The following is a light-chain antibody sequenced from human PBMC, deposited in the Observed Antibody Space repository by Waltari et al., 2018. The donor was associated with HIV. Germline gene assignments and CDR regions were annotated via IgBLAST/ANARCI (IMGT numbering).Light chain of an antibody. Sequence: QSALTQPASVSGSPGQSITISCTGTSSDVGGYNYVPWYQQHPGKAPKLMISEVSDRPSGVSNRFSGSKSGNTASLTISGLQAEDEADYYCSSYTSSNTYVFGTGTKVTVL. V-gene: IGLV2-14*01. CDR2: EVS. CDR1: SSDVGGYNY. CDR3: SSYTSSNTYV. J-gene: IGLJ1*01.